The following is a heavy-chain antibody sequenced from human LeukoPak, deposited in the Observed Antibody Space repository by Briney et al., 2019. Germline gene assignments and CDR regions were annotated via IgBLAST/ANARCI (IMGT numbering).Heavy chain of an antibody. CDR2: INPNSGGT. CDR3: ARVGELLFAVDS. J-gene: IGHJ3*02. D-gene: IGHD1-26*01. Sequence: ASVKVSCKASGYTFTGYYMHWVRQAPGQGLEWMGWINPNSGGTNYAQKFQGRVTITRDTSISTAYMELSRLRSDDTAVYYCARVGELLFAVDSWGQGTMVTVSS. V-gene: IGHV1-2*02. CDR1: GYTFTGYY.